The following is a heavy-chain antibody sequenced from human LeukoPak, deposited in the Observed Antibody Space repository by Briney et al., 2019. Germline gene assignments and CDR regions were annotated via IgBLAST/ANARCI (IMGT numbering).Heavy chain of an antibody. D-gene: IGHD4-17*01. V-gene: IGHV4-59*01. CDR1: GGSISSYY. CDR3: ARVNGDYVPGAFDI. Sequence: KPSETLSLTCTVSGGSISSYYWSWIRQPPGKGLEWIGYIYYSGSTNYNPSLKSRVTISVDTSKNQFSLKLSSVTAADTAVYYCARVNGDYVPGAFDIWGQGTMVTVSS. J-gene: IGHJ3*02. CDR2: IYYSGST.